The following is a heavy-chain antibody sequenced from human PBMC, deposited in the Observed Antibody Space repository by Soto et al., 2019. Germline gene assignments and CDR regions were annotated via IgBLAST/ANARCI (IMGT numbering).Heavy chain of an antibody. CDR3: ARALYYDFWSGYYRGGENY. CDR2: IYYSGST. CDR1: GGSISSSSYY. J-gene: IGHJ4*02. Sequence: QLQLQESGPGLVKPSETLSLTCTVSGGSISSSSYYWGWIRQPPGKGLEWIGSIYYSGSTYYNPALQGGVTISVDTSKNLFYLKLSFVAAADTAVYYCARALYYDFWSGYYRGGENYWGQGTLVTVSS. V-gene: IGHV4-39*01. D-gene: IGHD3-3*01.